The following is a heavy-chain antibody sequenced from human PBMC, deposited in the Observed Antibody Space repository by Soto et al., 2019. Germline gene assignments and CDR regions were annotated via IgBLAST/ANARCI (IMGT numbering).Heavy chain of an antibody. Sequence: SETLSLTCTVSGGSISSYYWSWIRQPPGKGLEWIGYIYYSGSTNYNPSLKSRVTISVDTSKNQFSLKLSSVTAADTAVYYCARAGYSGYADYFDYWGQGTLVTVSS. CDR2: IYYSGST. V-gene: IGHV4-59*08. J-gene: IGHJ4*02. CDR3: ARAGYSGYADYFDY. CDR1: GGSISSYY. D-gene: IGHD5-12*01.